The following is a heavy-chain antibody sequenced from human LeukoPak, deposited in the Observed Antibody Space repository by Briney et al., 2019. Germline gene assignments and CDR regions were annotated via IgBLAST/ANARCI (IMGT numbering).Heavy chain of an antibody. J-gene: IGHJ2*01. CDR3: ARQVPSTVVKSWYFDL. Sequence: GESLKISCKGSGYSFTNYWIGWVRQMPGKGLEWMGIIYPGDSYTRYGPSFQGQVTISADRSISTAYLQWSSLKASDTALYYCARQVPSTVVKSWYFDLWGRGTLVTVSS. CDR1: GYSFTNYW. CDR2: IYPGDSYT. D-gene: IGHD4-23*01. V-gene: IGHV5-51*01.